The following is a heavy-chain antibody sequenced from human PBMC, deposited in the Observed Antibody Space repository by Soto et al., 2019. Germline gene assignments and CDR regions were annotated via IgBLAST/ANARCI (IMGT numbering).Heavy chain of an antibody. J-gene: IGHJ5*02. CDR2: ISAYNGNT. V-gene: IGHV1-18*01. D-gene: IGHD3-22*01. CDR1: GDIFTSYG. Sequence: QVQLVQSGAEVKKPGASVKVSCKASGDIFTSYGISWVLQAPGQGLEWMGWISAYNGNTNYAQKFQGRVTMTTDTSTSTAYMELRSLRSDDTAVYYCARDQEGITMIVGGTWGQGTLVTVSS. CDR3: ARDQEGITMIVGGT.